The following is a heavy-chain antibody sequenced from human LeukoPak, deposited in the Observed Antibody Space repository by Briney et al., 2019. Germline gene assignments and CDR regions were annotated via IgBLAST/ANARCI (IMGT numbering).Heavy chain of an antibody. Sequence: GGSLRLSCGASGFSVSSNYMNWVRQAPGKGLEWVSGIYSGGNTNFADSVRGRFTISRDDSKNTLFLQMNSLRAEDTAVYYCARSTPAPGVATFDIWGQGTMVTVSS. V-gene: IGHV3-53*01. CDR1: GFSVSSNY. CDR2: IYSGGNT. CDR3: ARSTPAPGVATFDI. J-gene: IGHJ3*02. D-gene: IGHD6-13*01.